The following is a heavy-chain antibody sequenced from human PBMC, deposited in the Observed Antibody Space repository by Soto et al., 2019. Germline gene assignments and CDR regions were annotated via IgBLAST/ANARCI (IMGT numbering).Heavy chain of an antibody. CDR2: INPNSGGT. CDR1: GYTFTGYY. V-gene: IGHV1-2*04. Sequence: ASVKVSCKASGYTFTGYYMHWVRQAPGQGLEWMGWINPNSGGTNYAQKFQGWVTMTRDTSISTAYMELSRLRPDDTAVYYCARGGGESPSDFDYWGQGTLVTVSS. J-gene: IGHJ4*02. D-gene: IGHD3-16*01. CDR3: ARGGGESPSDFDY.